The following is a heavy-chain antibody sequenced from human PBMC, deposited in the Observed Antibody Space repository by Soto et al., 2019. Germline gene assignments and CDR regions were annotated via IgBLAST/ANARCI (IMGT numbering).Heavy chain of an antibody. CDR2: INPNSGGT. V-gene: IGHV1-2*04. CDR1: GYTFTGYY. Sequence: QVQLVQSGAEVKKPGASVKVSCKASGYTFTGYYMHWVRQAPGQGIEWMGWINPNSGGTNYAQKFQGWVTMTRDTSISTAYMELSRLRSDDTAVYYCARGPRLDYDSSGYYYFDYWGQGTLVTVSS. D-gene: IGHD3-22*01. CDR3: ARGPRLDYDSSGYYYFDY. J-gene: IGHJ4*02.